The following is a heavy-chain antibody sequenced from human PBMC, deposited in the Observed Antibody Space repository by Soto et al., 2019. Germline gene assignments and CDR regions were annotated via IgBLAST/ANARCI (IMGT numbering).Heavy chain of an antibody. CDR3: ERDSSVRATYSSAMDV. Sequence: PAGSLSLTCTVSGGTISGSGLCWGWIGQAPGKGLEWIGSTDYSGTTYYNPSVKSGVTISVDTSTNHFSLRLRPVTAPDTAVYSVERDSSVRATYSSAMDVWGQGTTVTVSS. CDR2: TDYSGTT. CDR1: GGTISGSGLC. V-gene: IGHV4-39*02. J-gene: IGHJ6*02. D-gene: IGHD6-19*01.